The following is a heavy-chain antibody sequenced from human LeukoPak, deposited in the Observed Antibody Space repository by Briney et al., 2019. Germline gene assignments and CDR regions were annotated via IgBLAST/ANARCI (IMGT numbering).Heavy chain of an antibody. Sequence: SETLSLTCAVYGGSFSGYYWSWIRQPPGKGLEWIGEINHSGSTNYNPSLKSRATISVDTSKNQFSLKLSSVTAADTAVYYCARGRIAARPGLDYWGQGTLVTVSS. D-gene: IGHD6-6*01. CDR3: ARGRIAARPGLDY. J-gene: IGHJ4*02. CDR1: GGSFSGYY. V-gene: IGHV4-34*01. CDR2: INHSGST.